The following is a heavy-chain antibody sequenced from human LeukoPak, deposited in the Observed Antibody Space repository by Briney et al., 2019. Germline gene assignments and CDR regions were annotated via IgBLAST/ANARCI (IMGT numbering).Heavy chain of an antibody. CDR2: IRGDGGST. D-gene: IGHD5-18*01. Sequence: GGSLRLSCAASGFTFSSYAMSWVRQAPGKGLEWVSSIRGDGGSTSYADSVKGRFTISRDNSKNTLYLHMSSLRDDDTAVYYCARDLRVWINLWLSRFAMDVWGRGTTVTVSS. CDR1: GFTFSSYA. CDR3: ARDLRVWINLWLSRFAMDV. J-gene: IGHJ6*02. V-gene: IGHV3-23*01.